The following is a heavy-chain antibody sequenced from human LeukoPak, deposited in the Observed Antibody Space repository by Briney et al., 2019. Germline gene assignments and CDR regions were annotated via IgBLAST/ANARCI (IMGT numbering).Heavy chain of an antibody. CDR3: ARDLSCSSTSCYFDYYYYYMDV. Sequence: GGSLRLSCAASGFTFSSYSMNWVRQAPGKGLEWVSSISSSSSYIYYADSVMGRFTIPRDNAKNSLYVQMNSLRAEDTAVYYCARDLSCSSTSCYFDYYYYYMDVWGKGTTVTVSS. J-gene: IGHJ6*03. CDR1: GFTFSSYS. CDR2: ISSSSSYI. D-gene: IGHD2-2*01. V-gene: IGHV3-21*01.